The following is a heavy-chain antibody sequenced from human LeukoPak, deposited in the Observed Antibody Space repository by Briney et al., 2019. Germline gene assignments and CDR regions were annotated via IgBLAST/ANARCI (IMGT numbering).Heavy chain of an antibody. CDR1: GFTFSSYG. CDR2: IRYDGSNK. D-gene: IGHD3-22*01. V-gene: IGHV3-30*02. CDR3: AKVLANYNPSGSAFTYYYYYMDV. J-gene: IGHJ6*03. Sequence: GGSLRLSCAASGFTFSSYGMHWVRQAPGKGLEWVAFIRYDGSNKYYADSVKGRFTISRDNSKNTLYLQMNSLRAEDTAVYYCAKVLANYNPSGSAFTYYYYYMDVWGKGTTVTVSS.